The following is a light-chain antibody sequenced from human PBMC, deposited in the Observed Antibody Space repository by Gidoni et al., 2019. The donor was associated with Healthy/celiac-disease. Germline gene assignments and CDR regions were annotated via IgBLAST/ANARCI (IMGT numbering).Light chain of an antibody. CDR2: AAS. J-gene: IGKJ1*01. CDR3: QQRSNWPWT. Sequence: EIVLTQSPATLSLSPGERATPSCRASQSVSSYLAWYQQKPGQAPRLLIYAASNMATGIPARFSGSGSGTDFTLTLGSLEPEDFAVYYCQQRSNWPWTFXXXTKVEIK. V-gene: IGKV3-11*01. CDR1: QSVSSY.